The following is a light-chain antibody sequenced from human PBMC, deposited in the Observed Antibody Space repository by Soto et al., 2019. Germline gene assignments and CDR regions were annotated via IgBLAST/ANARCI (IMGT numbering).Light chain of an antibody. CDR3: HQYGGSPTWT. CDR1: QSVSSSY. CDR2: GAS. V-gene: IGKV3-20*01. J-gene: IGKJ1*01. Sequence: EIVLTQSPGTLSLSPGERVTLSCRASQSVSSSYLAWYQQKPGHAPRLLMYGASSRATGIPDRFSGSGSGTDFSLTISRLEPEDFAVYYCHQYGGSPTWTFGQGTKVEIK.